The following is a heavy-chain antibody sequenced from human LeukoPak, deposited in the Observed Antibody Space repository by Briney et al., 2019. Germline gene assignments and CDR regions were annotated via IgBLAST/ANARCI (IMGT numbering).Heavy chain of an antibody. CDR3: AKVTHTFKYYYMDV. D-gene: IGHD3-3*02. J-gene: IGHJ6*03. CDR1: GFTFSSYA. CDR2: ISGSGGST. Sequence: TGGSLRLSCAASGFTFSSYAMSWVRQAPGKGLEWVSAISGSGGSTYYADSVKGRFTISRDNSKNTLYPQMNSLRAEDTAVYYCAKVTHTFKYYYMDVWGKGTTVTVSS. V-gene: IGHV3-23*01.